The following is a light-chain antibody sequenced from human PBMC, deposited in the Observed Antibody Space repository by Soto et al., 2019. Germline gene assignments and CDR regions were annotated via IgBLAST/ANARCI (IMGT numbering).Light chain of an antibody. CDR1: SGSIADNY. CDR3: QSYDDSNVV. J-gene: IGLJ3*02. CDR2: EDN. V-gene: IGLV6-57*04. Sequence: NFMLTQPHSVSESPGKTATISCTRSSGSIADNYVQWYQQRPGSAPTIVIFEDNRRPSGVPDRFSGSIDRSSNSASLTISGLKTEDEVDYYCQSYDDSNVVFGGGTKLTVL.